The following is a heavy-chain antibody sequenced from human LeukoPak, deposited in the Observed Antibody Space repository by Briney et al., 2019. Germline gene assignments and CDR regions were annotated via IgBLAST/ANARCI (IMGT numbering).Heavy chain of an antibody. CDR1: GFTFSSYS. CDR2: ISSSSSTI. J-gene: IGHJ4*02. V-gene: IGHV3-48*01. D-gene: IGHD2-2*01. CDR3: ARDGPAWGGVVPAAIYFDY. Sequence: AGGSLRLSCAASGFTFSSYSMNWVRQAPGKGLEWVSYISSSSSTIYYADSVKGRFTISRDNAKNSLYLQMNSLRAEDTAVYYCARDGPAWGGVVPAAIYFDYWGQGTLVTVSS.